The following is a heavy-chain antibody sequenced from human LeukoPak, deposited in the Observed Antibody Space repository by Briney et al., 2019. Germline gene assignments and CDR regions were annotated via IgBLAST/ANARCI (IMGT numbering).Heavy chain of an antibody. J-gene: IGHJ5*02. V-gene: IGHV4-39*01. CDR3: ARGWSGYPTPINWFDP. CDR2: IYYSGST. Sequence: PSETLSLTCTVSGGSISSGNYYWGWIRQPPGKGLEWIGSIYYSGSTYYNPSLKSRVTISVDTSKNQFSLKLSSVTAADTAVYYCARGWSGYPTPINWFDPWGQGTLVTVSS. D-gene: IGHD3-3*01. CDR1: GGSISSGNYY.